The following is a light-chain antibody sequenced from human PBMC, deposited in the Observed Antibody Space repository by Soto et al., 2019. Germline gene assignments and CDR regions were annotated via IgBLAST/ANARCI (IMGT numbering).Light chain of an antibody. CDR2: EVS. CDR1: SSDVGGYNF. V-gene: IGLV2-14*01. J-gene: IGLJ1*01. CDR3: ISYRTGSAFYV. Sequence: QSALTQPASVSGSPGQSITISCTGTSSDVGGYNFVSWYQQHPGKTPKLMIYEVSNRPSGVSNRFSGSKSGNTASLTISGLQAEDEADYYCISYRTGSAFYVFGSGTKVTVL.